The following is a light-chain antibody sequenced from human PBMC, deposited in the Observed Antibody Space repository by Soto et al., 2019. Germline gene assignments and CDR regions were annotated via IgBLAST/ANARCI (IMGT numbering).Light chain of an antibody. Sequence: IAVTQSPSSLAAFVGDSVTIGCPASQSISHYLDWYQEKPGKAPRLLIYSASNLQDGGPSRFSGSGAGTDFTLTISSLQPEDFATYYCQQKYNTPITFGQGTLLEI. V-gene: IGKV1-39*01. J-gene: IGKJ5*01. CDR3: QQKYNTPIT. CDR1: QSISHY. CDR2: SAS.